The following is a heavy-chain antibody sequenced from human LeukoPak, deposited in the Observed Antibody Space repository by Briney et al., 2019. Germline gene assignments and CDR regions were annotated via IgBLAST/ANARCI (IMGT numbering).Heavy chain of an antibody. J-gene: IGHJ4*02. CDR3: ARGDLTGYGSGY. CDR1: GFTFSSYE. V-gene: IGHV3-48*03. Sequence: PGGSLRLSCAASGFTFSSYEMNWVRQAPGKGLEWVSYISSSGSTIYYADSVKGRFTISRDNAKNSPYLQMNSLRAEDTAVYYCARGDLTGYGSGYWGQGTLVTVS. CDR2: ISSSGSTI. D-gene: IGHD3-9*01.